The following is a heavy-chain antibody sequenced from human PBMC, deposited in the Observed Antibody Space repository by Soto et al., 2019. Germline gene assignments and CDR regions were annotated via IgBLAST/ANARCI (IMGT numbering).Heavy chain of an antibody. V-gene: IGHV3-21*01. Sequence: EVQLVESGGGLVKPGGSLRLSCAASGFSFGVYSMNWVRQAPGKGLEWLSSISTSSSNIYYADSLKGRFTISRDDAKNSLYLQMNSLRAEATAVYYCARWAAAGRDYWGQGTLVTVSS. CDR2: ISTSSSNI. D-gene: IGHD6-13*01. J-gene: IGHJ4*02. CDR3: ARWAAAGRDY. CDR1: GFSFGVYS.